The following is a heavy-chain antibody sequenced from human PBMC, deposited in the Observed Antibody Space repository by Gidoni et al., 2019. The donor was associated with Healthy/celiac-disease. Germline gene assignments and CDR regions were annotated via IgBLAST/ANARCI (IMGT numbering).Heavy chain of an antibody. J-gene: IGHJ4*02. D-gene: IGHD6-19*01. CDR2: IYTSGST. V-gene: IGHV4-61*02. CDR1: GCSISSGSYY. Sequence: QVQLQESGPGLVKPSQTLSLPCPVSGCSISSGSYYWSWIRPPAGKGLEWIGRIYTSGSTNYNPSLKSRVTISVDTSKNQFSLKLSSVTAADTAVYYCARVSGWSFDYWGQGTLVTVSS. CDR3: ARVSGWSFDY.